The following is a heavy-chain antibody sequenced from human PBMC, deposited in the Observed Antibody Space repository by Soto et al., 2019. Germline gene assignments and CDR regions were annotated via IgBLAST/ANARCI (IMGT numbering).Heavy chain of an antibody. CDR3: ARAGYSSRWFDP. V-gene: IGHV4-39*01. CDR1: GGSISSSSYY. J-gene: IGHJ5*02. D-gene: IGHD6-13*01. Sequence: SETLSLTCTVSGGSISSSSYYWGWIRQPPGKGLEWIGSIYYSGSTYYNPSLKSRVTISVDTSKNQFSLKLSSVTAADTAVYYCARAGYSSRWFDPWGQGTLVTVSS. CDR2: IYYSGST.